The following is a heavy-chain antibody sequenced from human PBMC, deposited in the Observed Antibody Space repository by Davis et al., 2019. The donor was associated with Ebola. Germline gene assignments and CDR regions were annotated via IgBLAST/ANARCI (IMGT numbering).Heavy chain of an antibody. Sequence: GESLKISCAASGFTVSSNYMSWVRQAPGKGLEWVSSISSSSSYIYYADSVKGRFTISRDNAKNSLYLQMNSLGAEDTAVYYCARVGIAVAVNYFDYWGQGTLVAVSS. J-gene: IGHJ4*02. CDR2: ISSSSSYI. V-gene: IGHV3-21*01. CDR3: ARVGIAVAVNYFDY. CDR1: GFTVSSNY. D-gene: IGHD6-19*01.